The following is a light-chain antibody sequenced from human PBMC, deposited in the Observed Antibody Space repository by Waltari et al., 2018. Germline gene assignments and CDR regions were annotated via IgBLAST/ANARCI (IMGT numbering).Light chain of an antibody. CDR1: QRVSRT. Sequence: EIVFTQPPGPLSLSPGERATLSCRASQRVSRTLAWYQQKPGQAPRLLIYDTSSRAAGIPDRFSGSGFGTDFSLTVSRLEPEDFAVYYCQKYGTLPATFGQGTKVEIK. CDR2: DTS. J-gene: IGKJ1*01. V-gene: IGKV3-20*01. CDR3: QKYGTLPAT.